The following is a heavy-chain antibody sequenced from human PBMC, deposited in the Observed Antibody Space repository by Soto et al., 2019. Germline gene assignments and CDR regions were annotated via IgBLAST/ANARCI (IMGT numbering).Heavy chain of an antibody. V-gene: IGHV4-39*07. CDR2: IYYSGST. D-gene: IGHD2-2*01. CDR1: GGYISSSSCC. J-gene: IGHJ4*02. Sequence: SETLSLTCTVSGGYISSSSCCWSWIRQPPGKGLEWIGRIYYSGSTYYNPSLKSRVTISVDTSKNQFSLKLSSVTAADTAVYYCARGDCSSTSCYFDYWGQGTLVTVSS. CDR3: ARGDCSSTSCYFDY.